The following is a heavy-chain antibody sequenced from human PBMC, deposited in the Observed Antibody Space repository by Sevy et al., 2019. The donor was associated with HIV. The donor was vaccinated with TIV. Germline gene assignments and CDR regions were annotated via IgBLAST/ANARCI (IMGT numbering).Heavy chain of an antibody. D-gene: IGHD4-17*01. J-gene: IGHJ3*02. CDR3: TREDSPRGLRAFDI. CDR1: GFTFSGYS. CDR2: IWFDGSIR. V-gene: IGHV3-30-3*01. Sequence: GGSLRLSCEASGFTFSGYSMHWVRQAPGKGLEWVTSIWFDGSIRHYTDSVKGRFTISRDNSKNTLYLQMDSLRVEDTAVHYCTREDSPRGLRAFDIWGQGTVVTVSS.